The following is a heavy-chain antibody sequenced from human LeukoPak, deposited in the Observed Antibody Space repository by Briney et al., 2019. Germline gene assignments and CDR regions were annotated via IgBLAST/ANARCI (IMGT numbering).Heavy chain of an antibody. Sequence: GGSLRLSCAASGFTFSSYWMSWVRQAPGKGREWVANIKQDGSEKYYVDSVKGRFTISRDNAKNSLYLQMNSLRAEDTAVYYCARARKYSSLDTDYFDYWGQGTLVTVSS. V-gene: IGHV3-7*01. CDR1: GFTFSSYW. D-gene: IGHD6-19*01. J-gene: IGHJ4*02. CDR3: ARARKYSSLDTDYFDY. CDR2: IKQDGSEK.